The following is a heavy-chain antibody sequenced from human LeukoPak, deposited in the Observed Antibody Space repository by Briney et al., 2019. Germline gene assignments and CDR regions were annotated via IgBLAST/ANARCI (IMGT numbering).Heavy chain of an antibody. J-gene: IGHJ4*02. CDR2: ISWNSGSI. V-gene: IGHV3-9*01. CDR1: GFTFDGYA. D-gene: IGHD6-19*01. Sequence: PGRSLRLSCAASGFTFDGYAMHWVRQAPGKGLEWVSGISWNSGSIGYADSVKGRFTISRDNPKNSLYLQMNSLRAEDTALYYCAKEGQWLDKYYLDYWGQGTLVTVSS. CDR3: AKEGQWLDKYYLDY.